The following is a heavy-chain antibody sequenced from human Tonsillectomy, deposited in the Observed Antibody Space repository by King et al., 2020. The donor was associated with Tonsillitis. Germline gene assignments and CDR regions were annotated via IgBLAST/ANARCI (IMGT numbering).Heavy chain of an antibody. D-gene: IGHD5-18*01. Sequence: VQLVESGGGVVQPGRSLRLSCAASGFTFSAYGMHWVRQAPGKGLEWVAVIWYDGSNKYYTDSVKGRFTISRDNSKNTLYLQMNSLRAGDTAVYYCAGESRGFSYGWRGDGMDVWGQGTTVTVSS. CDR2: IWYDGSNK. CDR1: GFTFSAYG. V-gene: IGHV3-33*01. J-gene: IGHJ6*02. CDR3: AGESRGFSYGWRGDGMDV.